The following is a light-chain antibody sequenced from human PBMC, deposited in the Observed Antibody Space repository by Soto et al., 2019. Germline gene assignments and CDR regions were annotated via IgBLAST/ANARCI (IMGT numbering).Light chain of an antibody. Sequence: QSVLTQPASVSGSPGQSITISCTGTSSDIGGHDYVFWYQQYPGKAPKLMIYEVSNRPSGVSNRFSGSKSGNTASLTISGLQAEDEADYYCSSYTTTNTYVFGTGTKVTVL. J-gene: IGLJ1*01. CDR3: SSYTTTNTYV. CDR2: EVS. V-gene: IGLV2-14*01. CDR1: SSDIGGHDY.